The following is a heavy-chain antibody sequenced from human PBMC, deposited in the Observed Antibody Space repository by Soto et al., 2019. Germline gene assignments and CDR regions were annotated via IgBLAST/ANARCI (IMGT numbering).Heavy chain of an antibody. V-gene: IGHV1-2*04. CDR1: GYTFTGYY. Sequence: GASVKVSCKASGYTFTGYYMHWVRQAPGQGLEWMGWINPNSGGTNYAQKFQGWVTMTRDTSISTAYMELSRLRSDDTAVYYCARELGGYSSSWYYYYYGMDVWGQGTTVTVSS. CDR3: ARELGGYSSSWYYYYYGMDV. D-gene: IGHD6-13*01. CDR2: INPNSGGT. J-gene: IGHJ6*02.